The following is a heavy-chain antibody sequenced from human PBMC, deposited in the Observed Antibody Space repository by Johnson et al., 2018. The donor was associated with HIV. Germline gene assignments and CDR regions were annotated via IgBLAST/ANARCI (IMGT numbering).Heavy chain of an antibody. CDR1: GFTFSSYG. J-gene: IGHJ3*02. CDR3: AKPYGSGSYDAFDI. V-gene: IGHV3-30*02. CDR2: IRYDGSNK. D-gene: IGHD3-10*01. Sequence: QMQLVESGGGVVQPGGSLRLSCAASGFTFSSYGMHWVRQAPGKGLEWVAFIRYDGSNKYYADSVKGRFTISRDNSKNTLYLKMNSLRAEDTAVYYCAKPYGSGSYDAFDIWGQGTMVTVSS.